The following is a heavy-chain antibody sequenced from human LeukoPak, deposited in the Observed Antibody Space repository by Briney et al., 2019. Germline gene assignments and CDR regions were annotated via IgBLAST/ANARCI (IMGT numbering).Heavy chain of an antibody. CDR2: ISSNGGST. CDR1: GFTFSSYA. J-gene: IGHJ4*02. D-gene: IGHD6-19*01. V-gene: IGHV3-64D*06. Sequence: PGGSLRLSCSASGFTFSSYAMHWVRQAPGKGLEYVSAISSNGGSTYYADSVKGRFTISRDNSKNTLYLQMSSLRTEDTALYYCAKDDLYSSGWFDYWGQGTLVTVSS. CDR3: AKDDLYSSGWFDY.